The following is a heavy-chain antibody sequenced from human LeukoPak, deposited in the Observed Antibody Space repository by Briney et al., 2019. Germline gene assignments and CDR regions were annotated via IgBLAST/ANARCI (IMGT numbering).Heavy chain of an antibody. CDR3: ARGPFSGAGATDY. CDR1: GGSISSYY. CDR2: IYYSGST. V-gene: IGHV4-59*01. Sequence: SETLSLTCTVSGGSISSYYWSWIRQPPGKGLEWIGYIYYSGSTNYNPSLKSRVTISVDTSKTHFSLRLSSVTAADTAVYYCARGPFSGAGATDYWGQGTLVTVSS. D-gene: IGHD3-10*01. J-gene: IGHJ4*02.